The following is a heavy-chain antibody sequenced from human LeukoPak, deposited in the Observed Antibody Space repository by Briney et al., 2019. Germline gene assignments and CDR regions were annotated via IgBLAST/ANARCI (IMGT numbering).Heavy chain of an antibody. D-gene: IGHD3-16*01. CDR3: ARGETARVDY. CDR1: GFTFSTYN. Sequence: GGSLTLSCAASGFTFSTYNMNWARQAPGKGLEWLSYISSGSSTIYYADPVEGRFTISRDNAKNSLYLQMNSLRDEDTAVYYCARGETARVDYWGQGILVTVSS. V-gene: IGHV3-48*02. CDR2: ISSGSSTI. J-gene: IGHJ4*02.